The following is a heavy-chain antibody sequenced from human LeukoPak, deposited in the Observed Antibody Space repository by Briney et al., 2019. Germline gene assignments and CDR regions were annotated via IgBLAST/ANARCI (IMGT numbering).Heavy chain of an antibody. CDR3: AKAGAYCSGGSCYSYDYYYMDV. J-gene: IGHJ6*03. V-gene: IGHV3-23*01. Sequence: PGGSLRLSCVVSGFTFSNYGMSWVRQAPGKGLEWVSVITGSGGTTYYAGSVKGRFTISRDNSKNTLYLQMNSLRAEDTAVYYCAKAGAYCSGGSCYSYDYYYMDVWGKGTTVTVSS. CDR1: GFTFSNYG. CDR2: ITGSGGTT. D-gene: IGHD2-15*01.